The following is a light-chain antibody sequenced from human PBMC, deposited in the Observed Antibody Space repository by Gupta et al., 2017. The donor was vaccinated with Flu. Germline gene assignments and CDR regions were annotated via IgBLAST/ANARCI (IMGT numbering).Light chain of an antibody. CDR2: WVS. Sequence: DIVMTQSPDSLAVSLGERATINCQSSRSVLYTSNNKNYFAWLQQKPGQPPKVLIYWVSTRESGVPDPFTGTGSGTDFTLTIIVLQAEDVTVYYCQQEATSPPTFDQGTKLEIK. CDR1: RSVLYTSNNKNY. J-gene: IGKJ1*01. CDR3: QQEATSPPT. V-gene: IGKV4-1*01.